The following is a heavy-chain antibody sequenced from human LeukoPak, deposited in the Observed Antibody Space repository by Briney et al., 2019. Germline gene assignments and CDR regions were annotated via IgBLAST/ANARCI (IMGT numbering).Heavy chain of an antibody. V-gene: IGHV3-21*06. J-gene: IGHJ4*02. CDR3: ARGLTGYYDILTGYYAYFDY. D-gene: IGHD3-9*01. Sequence: SVKGRFTISRDNAKNLVYLQMNSLRAEDTAVYYCARGLTGYYDILTGYYAYFDYWGQGTLVTVSS.